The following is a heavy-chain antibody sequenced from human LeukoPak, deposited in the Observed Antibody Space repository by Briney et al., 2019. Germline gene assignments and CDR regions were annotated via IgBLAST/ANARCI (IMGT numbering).Heavy chain of an antibody. CDR3: ARDQLVGSSWPVDV. CDR1: GFTFSSYG. J-gene: IGHJ6*04. D-gene: IGHD6-13*01. Sequence: PGGSLRLSCAASGFTFSSYGMHWVRQAPGKGLEWVANIKQDGSEKYYVDSVKGRFTISRDNAKNSLYLQMNSLRAEDTAVYYCARDQLVGSSWPVDVWGKGTTVTVSS. CDR2: IKQDGSEK. V-gene: IGHV3-7*01.